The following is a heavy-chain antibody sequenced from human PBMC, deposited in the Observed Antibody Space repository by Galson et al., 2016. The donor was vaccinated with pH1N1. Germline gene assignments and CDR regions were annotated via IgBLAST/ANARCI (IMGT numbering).Heavy chain of an antibody. Sequence: SLRLSCAGSGFTFSSYAMNWVRQAPGKGLEWISYIKSSGTNIYCADSVKGRFTFSRDNAKNSLYLQMNSLRAEDTAIYYCARSAGTDYFYMDVWGIGTTVTVSS. J-gene: IGHJ6*03. CDR3: ARSAGTDYFYMDV. CDR2: IKSSGTNI. V-gene: IGHV3-48*03. CDR1: GFTFSSYA. D-gene: IGHD6-13*01.